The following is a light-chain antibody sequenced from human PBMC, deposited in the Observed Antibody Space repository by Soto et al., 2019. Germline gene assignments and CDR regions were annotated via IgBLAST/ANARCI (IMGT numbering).Light chain of an antibody. CDR3: SLYFSSTILGV. CDR1: SSDVGGYKY. CDR2: NVS. V-gene: IGLV2-14*03. J-gene: IGLJ2*01. Sequence: QSALTQPASVSGSPGQSITISCTGTSSDVGGYKYVSWYQQHPGKAPKLIIYNVSNRPSGVSNRFSGSKSGNTASLTISGLQAEDEADYYCSLYFSSTILGVFGGGTKVTVL.